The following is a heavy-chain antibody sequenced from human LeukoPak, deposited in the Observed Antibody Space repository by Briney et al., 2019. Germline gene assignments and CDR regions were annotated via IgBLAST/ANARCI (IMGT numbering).Heavy chain of an antibody. CDR2: ISYDGSNK. D-gene: IGHD2-21*02. CDR3: AKYCGGDCSGAFHI. V-gene: IGHV3-30*18. J-gene: IGHJ3*02. Sequence: PGGSLRLSCAASGFTFSSYAMHCVRQAPDKGLEWVAVISYDGSNKYYADSVKGRFTISRDNSKNTLYLQMNSLRAEDTAVYYCAKYCGGDCSGAFHIWGQGTMVTVSS. CDR1: GFTFSSYA.